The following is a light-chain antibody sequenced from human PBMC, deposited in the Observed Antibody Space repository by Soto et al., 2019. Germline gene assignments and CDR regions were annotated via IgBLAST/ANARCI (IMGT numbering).Light chain of an antibody. CDR1: QGISSD. CDR3: QQLNIYPIT. Sequence: DIQLTQSPSFLSASVGDRVTITCRASQGISSDLAWYQQKPGKAPNLLIYTASSLQTGVPSRFSGSGAGTEFTLTISILQPEDFATYYCQQLNIYPITFGQGTRLEIK. V-gene: IGKV1-9*01. CDR2: TAS. J-gene: IGKJ5*01.